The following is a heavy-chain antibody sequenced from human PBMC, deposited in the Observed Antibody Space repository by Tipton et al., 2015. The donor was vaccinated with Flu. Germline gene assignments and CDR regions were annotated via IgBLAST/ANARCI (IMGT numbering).Heavy chain of an antibody. V-gene: IGHV4-39*06. CDR1: GGSISSYTYY. CDR3: AKEGSYNILTNYYNKGVDP. Sequence: TLSLTCTVSGGSISSYTYYWGWFRQSPGTGLEWIGSIYYSGTTYYNPSLKSRVTMSIDTSKNQFPLKVTSVTAADTAVYYCAKEGSYNILTNYYNKGVDPWGQGTLAIVSS. CDR2: IYYSGTT. D-gene: IGHD3-9*01. J-gene: IGHJ5*02.